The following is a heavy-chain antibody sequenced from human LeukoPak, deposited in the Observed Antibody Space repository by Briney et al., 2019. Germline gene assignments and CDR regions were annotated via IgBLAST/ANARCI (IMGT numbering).Heavy chain of an antibody. Sequence: GGSLRLSCAASGFTFSSSWMSWVRQAPGKGLEWVAHIKGDGSEIYYVDSLKGRFTISRDNARNSLYLQMNSLRAEDTAVYYCAREWGYTAISPGNYGMDVWSQGTTVTVSS. V-gene: IGHV3-7*03. CDR2: IKGDGSEI. CDR3: AREWGYTAISPGNYGMDV. J-gene: IGHJ6*02. CDR1: GFTFSSSW. D-gene: IGHD5-18*01.